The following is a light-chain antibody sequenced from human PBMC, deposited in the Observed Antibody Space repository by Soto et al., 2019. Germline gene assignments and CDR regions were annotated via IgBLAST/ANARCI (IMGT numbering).Light chain of an antibody. CDR3: SSYAGSNNYV. Sequence: QSALTQPPSASGSPGQSVTISCTGTSSDVGDYNFVSWYQQHPGNSPKLIIYEVTKRPSGVPDRFSGSKSGNTASLTVSGLQADDEADYYCSSYAGSNNYVFGAGTKLTVL. CDR1: SSDVGDYNF. V-gene: IGLV2-8*01. CDR2: EVT. J-gene: IGLJ1*01.